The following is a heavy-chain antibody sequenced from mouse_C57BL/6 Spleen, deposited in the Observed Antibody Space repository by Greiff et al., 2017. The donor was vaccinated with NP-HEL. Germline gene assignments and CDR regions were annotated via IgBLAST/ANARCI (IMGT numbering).Heavy chain of an antibody. CDR2: IHPNSGST. CDR3: ARPVYYGNCEGYFDV. D-gene: IGHD2-1*01. V-gene: IGHV1-64*01. CDR1: GYTFTSYW. J-gene: IGHJ1*03. Sequence: QVQLQQSGAELVKPGASVKLSCKASGYTFTSYWMHWVKQRPGQGLEWIGMIHPNSGSTNYNEKFKSKATLTVDKSSSTAYMQLSSLTSEDSAVYYCARPVYYGNCEGYFDVWGTGTTVTVSS.